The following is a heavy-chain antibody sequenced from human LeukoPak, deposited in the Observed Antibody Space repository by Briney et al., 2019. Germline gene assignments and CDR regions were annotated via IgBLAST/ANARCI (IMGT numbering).Heavy chain of an antibody. CDR1: GDYISSYY. V-gene: IGHV4-59*12. D-gene: IGHD1-26*01. CDR2: IYYSGST. Sequence: SETLSLTCSVSGDYISSYYWSWIRQPPGKGLEWIGYIYYSGSTNYNPSLKSRVTISVDKSKTQFSLKLSSVTAADTAVYYCARDRIVGGRDAFDIWGQGTMVTVSS. CDR3: ARDRIVGGRDAFDI. J-gene: IGHJ3*02.